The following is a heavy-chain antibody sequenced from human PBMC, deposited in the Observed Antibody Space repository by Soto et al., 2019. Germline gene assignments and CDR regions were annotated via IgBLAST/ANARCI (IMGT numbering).Heavy chain of an antibody. CDR3: ARWGSSSWYVDYYYGMDV. CDR2: INPNSGGT. Sequence: ASVKVSCKASGYTFTGYYMHWVRQAPGQGLEWMGWINPNSGGTNYAQKFQGRVTMTRDTSISTAYMELSRLRPDDTAVYYCARWGSSSWYVDYYYGMDVWGQGTTVTVSS. J-gene: IGHJ6*02. V-gene: IGHV1-2*02. D-gene: IGHD6-13*01. CDR1: GYTFTGYY.